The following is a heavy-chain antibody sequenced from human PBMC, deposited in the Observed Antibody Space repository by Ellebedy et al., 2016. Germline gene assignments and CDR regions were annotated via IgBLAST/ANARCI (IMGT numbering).Heavy chain of an antibody. CDR1: GYTFKGSA. CDR2: ISTSGGRK. CDR3: AKEDCRSSRYFDY. D-gene: IGHD2-2*01. J-gene: IGHJ4*02. Sequence: GESLKISXAASGYTFKGSAMSWVRQAPGKGLEWVSAISTSGGRKFYADSVKGRFTISRDNSGNTVNLEMNSLRAEDTAIYYCAKEDCRSSRYFDYWGQGTLVTVSS. V-gene: IGHV3-23*01.